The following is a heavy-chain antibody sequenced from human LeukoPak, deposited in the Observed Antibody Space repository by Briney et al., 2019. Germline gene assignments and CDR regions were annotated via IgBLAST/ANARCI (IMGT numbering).Heavy chain of an antibody. CDR2: INHSGST. Sequence: SETLSLTCAVYGGSFSGYYWSWIRQPPGKGLEWIGEINHSGSTNYNPSLRSRVTISVDTSKNQFSLKLSSVTAADTAVYYCARDLDCAGDCAKYYYYYGMDVWGQGTTVIVSS. CDR3: ARDLDCAGDCAKYYYYYGMDV. CDR1: GGSFSGYY. V-gene: IGHV4-34*01. J-gene: IGHJ6*02. D-gene: IGHD2-21*02.